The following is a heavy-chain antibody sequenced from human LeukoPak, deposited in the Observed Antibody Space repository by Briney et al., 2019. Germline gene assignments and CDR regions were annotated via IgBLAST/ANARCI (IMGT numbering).Heavy chain of an antibody. CDR1: GGSISSSSYY. CDR3: ARRLVYYFDY. CDR2: IYYSGST. D-gene: IGHD5/OR15-5a*01. J-gene: IGHJ4*02. Sequence: SETLSLTCTVSGGSISSSSYYWGWIRQPPGKGLEWIGSIYYSGSTYYNPSLKSRVTISVDTSKNQFSLELSSVTAADTAVYYCARRLVYYFDYWGQGTLVTVSS. V-gene: IGHV4-39*01.